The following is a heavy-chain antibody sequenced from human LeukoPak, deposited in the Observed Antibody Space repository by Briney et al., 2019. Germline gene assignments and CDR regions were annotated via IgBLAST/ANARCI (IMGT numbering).Heavy chain of an antibody. Sequence: SETLSLTCTVSGGSITNYYWNWIRQPPGKDLEWIGCVSYSGRTHYSSALKSRLTISVDTSKNQFSLNLRSVTAADTAVYYCARPGRQDAYNGHYWYFDLWGRGTLVTVSS. CDR3: ARPGRQDAYNGHYWYFDL. V-gene: IGHV4-59*01. CDR2: VSYSGRT. D-gene: IGHD5-24*01. J-gene: IGHJ2*01. CDR1: GGSITNYY.